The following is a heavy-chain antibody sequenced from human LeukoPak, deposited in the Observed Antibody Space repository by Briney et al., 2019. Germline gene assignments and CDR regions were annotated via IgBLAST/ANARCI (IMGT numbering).Heavy chain of an antibody. CDR3: ARDQGIGDASDI. Sequence: ASVKVSCKASGGAFSSYAISWVRQAPGQGLEWMGRINVILDTANYAQKFQGRVTITADIFTSTSYMELSSLRSEDTAVYYCARDQGIGDASDIWGQGTMVTVSS. J-gene: IGHJ3*02. CDR2: INVILDTA. V-gene: IGHV1-69*04. CDR1: GGAFSSYA.